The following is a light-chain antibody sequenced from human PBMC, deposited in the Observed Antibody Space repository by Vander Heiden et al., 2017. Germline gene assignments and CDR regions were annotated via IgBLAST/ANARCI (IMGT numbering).Light chain of an antibody. J-gene: IGKJ2*01. CDR2: AAS. V-gene: IGKV1-39*01. CDR3: QQSDSTPYT. CDR1: QSISSY. Sequence: DIQMTQSTSSLSASVGDRVTITCRASQSISSYLNWYQQKPGKAPKLLIYAASSLQSGVPSRFSGSVSGTDFTLTISRLQPEDFATYYCQQSDSTPYTFGQGTKLDIK.